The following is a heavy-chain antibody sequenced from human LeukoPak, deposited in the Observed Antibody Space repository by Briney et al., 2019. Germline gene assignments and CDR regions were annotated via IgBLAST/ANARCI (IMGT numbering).Heavy chain of an antibody. V-gene: IGHV4-34*01. CDR2: INHSGST. Sequence: PSETLSLTCAVYGGSFSGYYWSWIRQPPGKGLEGIGEINHSGSTNYNPSLKSRVTISVDTSKNQFSLKLSSVTAADTAVYYCARSPVVPAALGYYYYGIDVWGKGTTVTVSS. CDR1: GGSFSGYY. CDR3: ARSPVVPAALGYYYYGIDV. D-gene: IGHD2-2*01. J-gene: IGHJ6*04.